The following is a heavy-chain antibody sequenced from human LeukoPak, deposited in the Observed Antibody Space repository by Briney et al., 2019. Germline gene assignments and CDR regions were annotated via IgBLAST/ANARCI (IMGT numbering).Heavy chain of an antibody. Sequence: SETLSLTCAVYGGSFSGYYWSWIRQPPGKGLEWIGEINHSGSTNYNPSLKSRVTISVDTSKNQSSLKLSSVTAADTAVYYCARGSLYYDYVWGSYRYPPASKYYFDYWGQGTLVTVSS. CDR3: ARGSLYYDYVWGSYRYPPASKYYFDY. D-gene: IGHD3-16*02. V-gene: IGHV4-34*01. CDR1: GGSFSGYY. CDR2: INHSGST. J-gene: IGHJ4*02.